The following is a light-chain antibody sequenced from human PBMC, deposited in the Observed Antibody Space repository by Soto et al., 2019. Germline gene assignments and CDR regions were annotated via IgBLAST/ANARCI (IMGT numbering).Light chain of an antibody. CDR3: QQYSSYSYT. Sequence: GDRVTITCRTSQTISTWLAWYQQKPGKAPKVLIYDASSLESGVPSRFSGSASGTEFTLTISSLQPDDFASYYCQQYSSYSYTFGQGTKLEVK. CDR1: QTISTW. V-gene: IGKV1-5*01. CDR2: DAS. J-gene: IGKJ2*01.